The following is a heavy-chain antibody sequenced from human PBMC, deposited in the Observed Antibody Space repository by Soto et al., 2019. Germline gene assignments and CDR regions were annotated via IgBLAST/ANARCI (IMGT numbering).Heavy chain of an antibody. CDR1: DNTFSNYV. Sequence: ASVKVSCKASDNTFSNYVFSWVRQAPGQGLEWMGWISAYNGNTEYAEKFQGRVTMTTDTSTTTALMELRSLRSDDTAVYYCARGYVTRRTSALGYWGQGTLVTVSS. V-gene: IGHV1-18*04. D-gene: IGHD2-15*01. CDR3: ARGYVTRRTSALGY. CDR2: ISAYNGNT. J-gene: IGHJ4*02.